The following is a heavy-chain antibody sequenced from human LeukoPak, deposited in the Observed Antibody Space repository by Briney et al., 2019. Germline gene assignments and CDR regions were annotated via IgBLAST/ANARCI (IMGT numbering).Heavy chain of an antibody. Sequence: SETLSLTCAVYGGSFSGYYWSWIRQPPGKGLEWIGEINHSGSTKYNPSLKSRVTISVDTSKNQFSLKLSSVTAADTAVYYCARRLIGGGPMKPNYYFDYWGQGTLVTVSS. CDR3: ARRLIGGGPMKPNYYFDY. CDR1: GGSFSGYY. CDR2: INHSGST. D-gene: IGHD3-16*01. J-gene: IGHJ4*02. V-gene: IGHV4-34*01.